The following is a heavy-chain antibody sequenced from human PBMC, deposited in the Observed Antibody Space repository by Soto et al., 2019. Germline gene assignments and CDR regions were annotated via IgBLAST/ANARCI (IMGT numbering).Heavy chain of an antibody. V-gene: IGHV3-7*01. CDR2: INQDGSKT. J-gene: IGHJ4*02. CDR3: ARCLEWLSCCDN. Sequence: EVQLVESGGGLVQPGGSLRLSCADSGFTFSSYSMTWVRQAPGKGLEWVANINQDGSKTYSVESVKGRFTISRDNAKNSLYLQMNSLRAEDTAVYYCARCLEWLSCCDNWGQGTLVTVSS. CDR1: GFTFSSYS. D-gene: IGHD3-3*01.